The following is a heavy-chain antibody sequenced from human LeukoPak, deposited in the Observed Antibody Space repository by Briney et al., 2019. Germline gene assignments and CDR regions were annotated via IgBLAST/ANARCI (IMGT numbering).Heavy chain of an antibody. Sequence: GGSLRLSCAASGFTFSSYGMHWVRQAPGKGLEWVAVISYDGSNKYYADSVKGRFTISRDNSKNTLYLQMNSLRAEDTAVYYCAKVLYGSGSYLAFDYWGQGTLVTVSS. V-gene: IGHV3-30*18. CDR1: GFTFSSYG. CDR2: ISYDGSNK. D-gene: IGHD3-10*01. J-gene: IGHJ4*02. CDR3: AKVLYGSGSYLAFDY.